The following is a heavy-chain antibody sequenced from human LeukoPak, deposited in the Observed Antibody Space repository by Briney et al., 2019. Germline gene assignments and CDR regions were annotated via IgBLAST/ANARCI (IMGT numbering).Heavy chain of an antibody. J-gene: IGHJ4*02. CDR2: IYYSGST. CDR3: ARGYSGSYGRFDY. CDR1: GGSISSYY. V-gene: IGHV4-59*01. Sequence: PSETLSLTCTVSGGSISSYYWSWIRQPPGKGLEWIGYIYYSGSTNYNPSLKSRVTISVDTSKNQFSLKLSSVTAADTAVYYCARGYSGSYGRFDYWGQGTLVTVSS. D-gene: IGHD1-26*01.